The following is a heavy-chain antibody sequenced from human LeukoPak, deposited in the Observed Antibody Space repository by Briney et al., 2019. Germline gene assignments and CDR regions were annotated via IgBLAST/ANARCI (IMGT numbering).Heavy chain of an antibody. J-gene: IGHJ4*02. V-gene: IGHV1-18*04. CDR3: AIDSSGFDY. Sequence: ASVRVSCKASGYTFAIYGISWVRQAPGQGLEWMGWISSDNGYTNYAQKFQGRVTMTTDTSTNTAYMELRSLRSDDTAVYYCAIDSSGFDYWGQGTLVTVSS. D-gene: IGHD6-19*01. CDR2: ISSDNGYT. CDR1: GYTFAIYG.